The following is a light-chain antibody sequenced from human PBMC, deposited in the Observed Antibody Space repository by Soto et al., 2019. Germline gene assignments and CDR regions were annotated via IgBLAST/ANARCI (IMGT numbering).Light chain of an antibody. CDR3: QQCENLPLT. V-gene: IGKV4-1*01. CDR2: WAS. Sequence: DIVMTQSPDSLAVSLGERATINCKSSQSVLSSSNNKNFLAWYQQKPGQPPKLLIHWASTRTPGVPDRFSGSGSGTDFTLTISSLQAEDVAVYYCQQCENLPLTFGGGTKVEIK. J-gene: IGKJ4*01. CDR1: QSVLSSSNNKNF.